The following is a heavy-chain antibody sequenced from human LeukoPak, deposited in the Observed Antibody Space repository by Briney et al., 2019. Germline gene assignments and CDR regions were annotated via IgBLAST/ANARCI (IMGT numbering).Heavy chain of an antibody. D-gene: IGHD3-3*01. CDR2: INHSGST. Sequence: PSETLSLTCAVYGGSFSGYYWSWIRQPPGKGLEWIGEINHSGSTNYNPSLKSRVTISVDTSKNQFSLKLSSVTAADTAMYYCARDYYHFGSGWGRPLDYWGQGTLVSVSS. J-gene: IGHJ4*02. V-gene: IGHV4-34*01. CDR3: ARDYYHFGSGWGRPLDY. CDR1: GGSFSGYY.